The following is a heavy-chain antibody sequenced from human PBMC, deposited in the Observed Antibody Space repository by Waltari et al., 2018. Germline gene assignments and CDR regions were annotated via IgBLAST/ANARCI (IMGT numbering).Heavy chain of an antibody. Sequence: FSSYAISWVRQAPGQGLEWMGGIIPIFGTANYAQKFQGRVTITTDESTSTAYMELSSLRSEDTAVYYCARDDSSGYYPFDPWGQGTLVTVSS. CDR3: ARDDSSGYYPFDP. D-gene: IGHD3-22*01. CDR1: FSSYA. J-gene: IGHJ5*02. V-gene: IGHV1-69*05. CDR2: IIPIFGTA.